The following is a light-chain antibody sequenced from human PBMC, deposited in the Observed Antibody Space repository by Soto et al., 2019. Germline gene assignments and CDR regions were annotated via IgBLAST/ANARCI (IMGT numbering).Light chain of an antibody. CDR3: QQRGNWIT. J-gene: IGKJ5*01. CDR1: QSVSSY. CDR2: DAS. Sequence: EIVLTQSPATLSLSPGERATLSCRASQSVSSYLAWYQQKPGQAPRLLIYDASNRATGIPARFSASGSGTDFTLTISSLEPEDSAVYYCQQRGNWITFGPGTRLKIK. V-gene: IGKV3-11*01.